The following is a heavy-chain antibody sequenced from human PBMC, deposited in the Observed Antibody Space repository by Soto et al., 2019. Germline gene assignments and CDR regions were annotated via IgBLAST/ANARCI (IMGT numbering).Heavy chain of an antibody. CDR2: IIPIFCTA. CDR3: ARNMVRGVIISYYYGIDV. V-gene: IGHV1-69*13. D-gene: IGHD3-10*01. CDR1: GGTFSSYA. Sequence: SVKVSCKASGGTFSSYAISWVRQAPGQGLEWKGGIIPIFCTANYAQKFQGRVTITPDESTSTAYKELSSLRSEDTALYYCARNMVRGVIISYYYGIDVWGQGTTVTVSS. J-gene: IGHJ6*02.